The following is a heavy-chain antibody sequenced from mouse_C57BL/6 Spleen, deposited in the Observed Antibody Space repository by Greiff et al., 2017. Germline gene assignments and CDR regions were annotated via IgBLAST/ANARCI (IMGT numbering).Heavy chain of an antibody. D-gene: IGHD1-1*01. CDR3: ASVYGSSYWYFDV. J-gene: IGHJ1*03. CDR2: IYPGSGNT. CDR1: GYTFTDYY. V-gene: IGHV1-76*01. Sequence: VQLQQSGAELVRPGASVKLSCKASGYTFTDYYINWVKQRPGQGLEWIARIYPGSGNTYYNEKFKGKATLTAEKSSSTAYMQLSSLTSEDSAVYFCASVYGSSYWYFDVWGTGTTVTVSS.